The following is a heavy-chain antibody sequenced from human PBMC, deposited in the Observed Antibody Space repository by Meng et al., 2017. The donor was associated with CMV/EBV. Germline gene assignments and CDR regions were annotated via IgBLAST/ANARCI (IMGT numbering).Heavy chain of an antibody. CDR3: ARAIGAGNSAYFDL. D-gene: IGHD4-23*01. V-gene: IGHV2-5*01. J-gene: IGHJ2*01. Sequence: SGPTLVKPTQTLTLTCSFSVFSLRTAEVGIGWVRQPPGKALEWLALIYWNDDKRYKPSLKSGLTITKDTSRNQVVLTMSNMDVADTATYHCARAIGAGNSAYFDLWGRGTLVTVSS. CDR1: VFSLRTAEVG. CDR2: IYWNDDK.